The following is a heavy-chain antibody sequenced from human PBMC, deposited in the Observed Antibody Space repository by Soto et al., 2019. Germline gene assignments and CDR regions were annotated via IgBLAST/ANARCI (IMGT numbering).Heavy chain of an antibody. J-gene: IGHJ6*02. V-gene: IGHV3-21*01. D-gene: IGHD1-1*01. CDR3: ARDGATPFYGMDV. CDR2: ISATSTYI. CDR1: GFTFSSYT. Sequence: EVQLVESGGGLVKPGGSLRLSCAASGFTFSSYTMNWVRLAPGKGLEWVSSISATSTYIFYADSVKGRFTISRDNAKNSLFLQMNSLRAEDTSVYYCARDGATPFYGMDVWGQGTTVTVSS.